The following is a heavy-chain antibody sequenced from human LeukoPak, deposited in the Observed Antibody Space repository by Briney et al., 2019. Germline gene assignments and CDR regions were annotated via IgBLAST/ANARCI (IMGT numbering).Heavy chain of an antibody. CDR3: AKGSDYYDSSQGY. Sequence: GGSLRLSCAASGFTFSSYWMSWVRQAPGKGLEWVSAISGSGGSTYYADSVKGRFTISRDNSKNTLYLQMNSLRAEDTAVYYCAKGSDYYDSSQGYWGQGTLVTVSS. J-gene: IGHJ4*02. V-gene: IGHV3-23*01. CDR1: GFTFSSYW. CDR2: ISGSGGST. D-gene: IGHD3-22*01.